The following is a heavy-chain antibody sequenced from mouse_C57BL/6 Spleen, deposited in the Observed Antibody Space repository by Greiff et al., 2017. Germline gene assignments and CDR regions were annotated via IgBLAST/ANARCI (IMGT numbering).Heavy chain of an antibody. CDR2: IDPSDSET. V-gene: IGHV1-52*01. CDR1: GYTFTSYW. D-gene: IGHD2-3*01. Sequence: QVQLKQPGAELVRPGSSVKLSCKASGYTFTSYWMHWVKQRPIQGLEWIGNIDPSDSETHYNQKFKDKATLTVDKSSSTAYMQLSCLTSEDSAFYYCALDGYLGHYYAMDYWGQGTSVTVSS. CDR3: ALDGYLGHYYAMDY. J-gene: IGHJ4*01.